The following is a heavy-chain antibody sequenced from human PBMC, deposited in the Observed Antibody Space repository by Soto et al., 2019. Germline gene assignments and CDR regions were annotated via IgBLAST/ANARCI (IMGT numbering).Heavy chain of an antibody. CDR2: ISYDGSNK. Sequence: SLRLSCAASGFTFSSYGMHWVRQAPGKGLEWVAVISYDGSNKYYADSVKGRFTISRDNSKNTLYLQMNSLRAEDTAVYYCAKGLRDLPYWGQGTLVTVSS. J-gene: IGHJ4*02. CDR3: AKGLRDLPY. CDR1: GFTFSSYG. D-gene: IGHD3-9*01. V-gene: IGHV3-30*18.